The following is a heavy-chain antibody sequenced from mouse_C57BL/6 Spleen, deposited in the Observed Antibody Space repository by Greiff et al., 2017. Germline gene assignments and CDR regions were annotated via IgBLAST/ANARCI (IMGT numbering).Heavy chain of an antibody. V-gene: IGHV3-6*01. CDR3: AREWPRAMDY. J-gene: IGHJ4*01. CDR1: GYSITSGYY. Sequence: EVQLVESGPGLVKPSQSLSLTCSVTGYSITSGYYWNWIRQFPGNKLEWMGYISYDGSHNYNPSLKNRISITRDPSKNQFFLKLNSVTTEDTATYYCAREWPRAMDYWGQGTSVTVSS. CDR2: ISYDGSH.